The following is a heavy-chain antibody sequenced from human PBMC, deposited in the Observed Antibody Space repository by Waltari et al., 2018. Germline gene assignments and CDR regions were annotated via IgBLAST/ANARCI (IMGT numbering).Heavy chain of an antibody. J-gene: IGHJ5*02. D-gene: IGHD6-13*01. CDR2: IYHSGST. CDR1: GGSISSSNW. Sequence: QVQLQESGPGLVKPSGTLSLTCAVSGGSISSSNWWSWVRQPPGKGLEWIGEIYHSGSTNYNPSLKSRFTISVDKSKNQFSLKLSSVTAADTAVYYCARRYSGIAAAGNWFDPWGQGTLVIVSS. CDR3: ARRYSGIAAAGNWFDP. V-gene: IGHV4-4*02.